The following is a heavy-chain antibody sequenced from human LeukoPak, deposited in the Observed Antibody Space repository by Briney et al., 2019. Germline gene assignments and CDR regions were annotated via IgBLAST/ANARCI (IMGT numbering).Heavy chain of an antibody. CDR3: ARVGEAAAGFDY. V-gene: IGHV1-69*04. D-gene: IGHD6-13*01. CDR2: IIPILGIA. J-gene: IGHJ4*02. Sequence: XXVRQAPGXXXEWMGRIIPILGIANYAQKFQGRVTITADKSTSTAYMELSSLRSEDTAVYYCARVGEAAAGFDYWGQGTLVTVSS.